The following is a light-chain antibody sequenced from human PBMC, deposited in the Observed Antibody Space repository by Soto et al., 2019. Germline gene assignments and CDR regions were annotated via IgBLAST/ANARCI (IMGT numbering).Light chain of an antibody. V-gene: IGLV2-23*02. CDR2: EVS. CDR1: SSDVGSYNL. J-gene: IGLJ1*01. Sequence: QSVLTQPASVSGSPGQSITISCTGTSSDVGSYNLVSWYQQHPSKAPKLMIYEVSKWPSGVSNRFSGSKSGNTASLTISGLQAEDEADYYCCSYAGSITFYVFGTGTKSPS. CDR3: CSYAGSITFYV.